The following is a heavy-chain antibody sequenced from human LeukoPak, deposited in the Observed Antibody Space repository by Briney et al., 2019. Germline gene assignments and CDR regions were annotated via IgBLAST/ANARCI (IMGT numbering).Heavy chain of an antibody. CDR3: ARAWGSSWSPASNWFDP. CDR1: GGSISSGGYY. Sequence: SETLSLTCTVSGGSISSGGYYWSWIRQHPGKGLEWIGYIYYSGSTYHNPSLKSRVTISVDTSKNQFSLKLSSVTAADTAVYYCARAWGSSWSPASNWFDPWGQGTLVTVSS. J-gene: IGHJ5*02. V-gene: IGHV4-31*03. D-gene: IGHD6-13*01. CDR2: IYYSGST.